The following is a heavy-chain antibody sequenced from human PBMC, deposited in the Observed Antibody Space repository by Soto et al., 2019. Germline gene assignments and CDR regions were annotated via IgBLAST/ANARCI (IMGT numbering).Heavy chain of an antibody. Sequence: PGGSLRLSCAASGFTFGDYYMAWIRQAPGKGLEWISYISSSGRTTYYADSVKGRFTISRDNAKNSLYLQMNNLRAEDTAVYYCARGEVSDSNYDWLDSWGQGALVTVSS. D-gene: IGHD4-4*01. CDR3: ARGEVSDSNYDWLDS. J-gene: IGHJ5*01. CDR2: ISSSGRTT. CDR1: GFTFGDYY. V-gene: IGHV3-11*01.